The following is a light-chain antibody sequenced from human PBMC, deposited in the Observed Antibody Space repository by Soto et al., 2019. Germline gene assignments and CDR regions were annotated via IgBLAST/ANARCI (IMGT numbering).Light chain of an antibody. Sequence: DIVMTQSPDSLAVSLGERATINCKSSQSVLYSSNNKNYLAWYQQRPGQPPKLLIYWASTRESGVPDRFSGSGCGTDFTLTISNLQAEDVAVYYCQHYYSTPRTFGQGTKVEIK. V-gene: IGKV4-1*01. CDR2: WAS. J-gene: IGKJ1*01. CDR3: QHYYSTPRT. CDR1: QSVLYSSNNKNY.